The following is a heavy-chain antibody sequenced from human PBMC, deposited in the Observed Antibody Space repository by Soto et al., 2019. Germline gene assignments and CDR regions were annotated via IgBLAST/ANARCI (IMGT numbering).Heavy chain of an antibody. J-gene: IGHJ6*03. CDR1: EFTFSIST. Sequence: GGSLRLSCAASEFTFSISTTNLVLQAPEQGLEWVSSISSSSSYIYYADSVKGRFTISRDNAKNSLYLQMNSLRAEDTAVYYCAREQIAAAGSSYYYMDVWGKGTTVTVSS. CDR2: ISSSSSYI. D-gene: IGHD6-13*01. CDR3: AREQIAAAGSSYYYMDV. V-gene: IGHV3-21*01.